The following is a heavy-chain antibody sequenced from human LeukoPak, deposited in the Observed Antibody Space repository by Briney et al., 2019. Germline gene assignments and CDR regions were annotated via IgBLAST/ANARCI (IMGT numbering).Heavy chain of an antibody. Sequence: GGSLRLSCAASGFTFSSYTMHWVRQAPGKGLEWVACIHSDGSKKYYADSVKGRFSISRDNSKNTLSLQMNSLRAENTAVYYCAKEPTSIGYNDIDYWGQGTLVTVSS. CDR1: GFTFSSYT. CDR2: IHSDGSKK. CDR3: AKEPTSIGYNDIDY. D-gene: IGHD6-6*01. J-gene: IGHJ4*02. V-gene: IGHV3-30*02.